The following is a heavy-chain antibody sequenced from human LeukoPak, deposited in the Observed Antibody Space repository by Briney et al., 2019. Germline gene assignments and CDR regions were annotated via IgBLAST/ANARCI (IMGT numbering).Heavy chain of an antibody. CDR3: ARDEGSDYYYYYYMDV. V-gene: IGHV3-21*01. CDR1: GLSFSSYS. D-gene: IGHD6-19*01. CDR2: ISSAGGYI. J-gene: IGHJ6*03. Sequence: RAGGSLRLSCAASGLSFSSYSMNWVRQAPGKGLEWVSSISSAGGYIHYADSVKGRFTISRDNAKNSLYLQMNSLRVEDTAIYYCARDEGSDYYYYYYMDVWGKGTTVTVSS.